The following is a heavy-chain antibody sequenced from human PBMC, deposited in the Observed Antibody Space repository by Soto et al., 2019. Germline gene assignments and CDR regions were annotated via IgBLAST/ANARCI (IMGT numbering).Heavy chain of an antibody. Sequence: GGSLTLSCAASGFTFSSYATSWVRPAPGKWLEWVSAISGSGGSSYYADSVKGRFTISRDNSKNTLYLQMNSLRAEDTAVYYCAKPNEAAGYGEGYGMDVWGQGTTVTVSS. CDR2: ISGSGGSS. J-gene: IGHJ6*02. V-gene: IGHV3-23*01. D-gene: IGHD4-17*01. CDR1: GFTFSSYA. CDR3: AKPNEAAGYGEGYGMDV.